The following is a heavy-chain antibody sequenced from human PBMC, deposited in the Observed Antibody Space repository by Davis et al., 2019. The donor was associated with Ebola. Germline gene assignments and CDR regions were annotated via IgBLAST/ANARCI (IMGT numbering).Heavy chain of an antibody. CDR1: GYTFTTYY. CDR3: ARYFGSGWFTLGMDV. V-gene: IGHV1-46*01. D-gene: IGHD6-19*01. CDR2: INPSGGGT. Sequence: AASVKVSCKASGYTFTTYYMNWVRQAPGQGLEWMGIINPSGGGTGYAQKFQGRVTMTRNTSISTAYMELSSLRSEDTAVYYCARYFGSGWFTLGMDVWGQGTTVTVSS. J-gene: IGHJ6*02.